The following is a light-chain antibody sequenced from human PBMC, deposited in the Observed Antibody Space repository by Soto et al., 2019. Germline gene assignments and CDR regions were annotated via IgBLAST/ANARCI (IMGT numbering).Light chain of an antibody. V-gene: IGKV3-15*01. CDR2: GAS. CDR1: ESVSSN. Sequence: EIVMTQSPATLSVSPGERATLSCRASESVSSNLAWYQQKPGQAPRLLIYGASTRATGIPARFSGSGSGTEFTLTISSLQSEDFAVYYCQQYSNWPRRFGQGTKVEIK. J-gene: IGKJ1*01. CDR3: QQYSNWPRR.